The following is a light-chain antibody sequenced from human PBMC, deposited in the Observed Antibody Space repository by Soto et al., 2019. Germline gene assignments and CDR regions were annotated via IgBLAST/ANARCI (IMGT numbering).Light chain of an antibody. J-gene: IGLJ2*01. CDR1: SSDIGGYNH. CDR2: NVS. Sequence: QSVLTQPASVSGSLGQSITISCTGASSDIGGYNHVSWYQQHPGKAPKLIIYNVSHRPSGVSTRFSGSKYGNTASLIIAGLQAEDEADYFCSSYTNTSPHVIFGGGTKVTVL. CDR3: SSYTNTSPHVI. V-gene: IGLV2-14*03.